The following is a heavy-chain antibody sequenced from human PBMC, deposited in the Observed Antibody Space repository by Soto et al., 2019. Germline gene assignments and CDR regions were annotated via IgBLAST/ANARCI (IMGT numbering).Heavy chain of an antibody. Sequence: NPSETLSLTCTVSGGSISSSSYYWGWIRQPPGKGLEWIGSIYYSGSTYYNPSLKSRVTISVDTSKNQFSLKLSSVTAADTAVYYCARLGLIVATRYFDYWGQGTLVTVSS. CDR2: IYYSGST. V-gene: IGHV4-39*01. CDR1: GGSISSSSYY. D-gene: IGHD5-12*01. CDR3: ARLGLIVATRYFDY. J-gene: IGHJ4*02.